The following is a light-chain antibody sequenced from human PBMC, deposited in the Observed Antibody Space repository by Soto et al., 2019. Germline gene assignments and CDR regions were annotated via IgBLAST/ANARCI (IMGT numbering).Light chain of an antibody. CDR3: QQYGSSPWT. CDR1: QSVSSN. Sequence: IVMTHSPASLSVSAGERATLSFRASQSVSSNLAWYQQKPGQAPRLLIYGASTRATGIPARFSGSGSGTEFTLTINRLEPEDFALYYCQQYGSSPWTFGQGTKVDIK. CDR2: GAS. J-gene: IGKJ1*01. V-gene: IGKV3-15*01.